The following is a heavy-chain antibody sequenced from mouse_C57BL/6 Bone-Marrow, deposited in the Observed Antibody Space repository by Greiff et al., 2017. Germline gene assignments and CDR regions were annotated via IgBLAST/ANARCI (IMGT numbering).Heavy chain of an antibody. CDR1: GYAFSSYW. J-gene: IGHJ3*01. D-gene: IGHD2-5*01. V-gene: IGHV1-80*01. CDR3: ARGGYSNYGPWFAY. Sequence: VHLVESGAELVKPGASVKISCKASGYAFSSYWMNWVKQRPGKGLEWIGQIYPGDGDTNYNGKFKGKATLTADKSSSTAYMQLSSLTSEDSAVYFCARGGYSNYGPWFAYWGQGTLVTVSA. CDR2: IYPGDGDT.